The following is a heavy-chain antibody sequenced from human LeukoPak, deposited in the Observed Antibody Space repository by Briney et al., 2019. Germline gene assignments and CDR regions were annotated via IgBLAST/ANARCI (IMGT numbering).Heavy chain of an antibody. J-gene: IGHJ4*02. D-gene: IGHD2-15*01. Sequence: KPSETLSLTCTVSGDSITSSGYFWTWIRQHPGKGLEWIGYIYYTGSAYYNPSLKSRVSISVDTSKNQFSLKLSSVTAADTAVYYCARGSEVFDYWGQGTLVTVSS. CDR1: GDSITSSGYF. CDR2: IYYTGSA. V-gene: IGHV4-31*03. CDR3: ARGSEVFDY.